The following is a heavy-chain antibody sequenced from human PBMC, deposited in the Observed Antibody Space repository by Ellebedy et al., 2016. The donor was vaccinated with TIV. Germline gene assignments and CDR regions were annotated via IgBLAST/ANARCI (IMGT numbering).Heavy chain of an antibody. J-gene: IGHJ3*02. D-gene: IGHD3-10*01. CDR2: ISGSGGST. Sequence: GGSLRLXXAASGFTFSSYAMSWVRQAPGKGLEWVSAISGSGGSTYYADSVKGRLTISRDNSKNTLYLQMNSLRAEDTAVYYCAKGGETSGAFDIWGQGTMVTVSS. CDR1: GFTFSSYA. V-gene: IGHV3-23*01. CDR3: AKGGETSGAFDI.